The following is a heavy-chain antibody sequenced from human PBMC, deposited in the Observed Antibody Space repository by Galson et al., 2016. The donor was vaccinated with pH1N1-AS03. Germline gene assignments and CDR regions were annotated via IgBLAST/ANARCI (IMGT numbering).Heavy chain of an antibody. CDR3: AREVSYGSGRRDVFDF. CDR2: IIPMIGTA. CDR1: GGTFSSDG. D-gene: IGHD3-10*01. J-gene: IGHJ3*01. Sequence: SVKVSCKASGGTFSSDGISWVRQAPGQGPEWMGGIIPMIGTANYAQKFQGRVTITADESTSTAYMEMSSLTSGDTAVYYCAREVSYGSGRRDVFDFWGQGTMVTVSS. V-gene: IGHV1-69*13.